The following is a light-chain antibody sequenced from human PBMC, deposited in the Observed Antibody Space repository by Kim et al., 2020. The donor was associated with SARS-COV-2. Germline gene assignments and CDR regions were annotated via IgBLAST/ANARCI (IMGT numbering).Light chain of an antibody. J-gene: IGKJ5*01. CDR3: LQHRTYPLT. CDR1: QDIGND. CDR2: GAY. Sequence: ASVGDRVTTTCRASQDIGNDLCLDQHRPGRAPKRLFYGAYILQSGVPSRYSASGAGTEFSLTLNTLQPEDFATYIFLQHRTYPLTFVQGTR. V-gene: IGKV1-17*01.